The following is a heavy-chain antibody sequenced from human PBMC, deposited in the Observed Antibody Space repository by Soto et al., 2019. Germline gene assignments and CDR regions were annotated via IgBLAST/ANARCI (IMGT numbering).Heavy chain of an antibody. CDR1: GGSLSGYY. V-gene: IGHV4-34*01. D-gene: IGHD5-12*01. CDR3: ARGQEGVVATH. J-gene: IGHJ4*02. CDR2: VKDGGHT. Sequence: QVQLQQWGAGLLKPSETLSLNCAVTGGSLSGYYWSWIRQPPGKGLEWIGEVKDGGHTNYSPSLRGHVTISSDTSNHQFSLRLTAVTAADTGVYYCARGQEGVVATHWDQGSLVTVSS.